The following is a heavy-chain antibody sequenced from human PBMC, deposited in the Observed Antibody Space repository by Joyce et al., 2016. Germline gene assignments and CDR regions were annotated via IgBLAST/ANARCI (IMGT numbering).Heavy chain of an antibody. D-gene: IGHD3-10*02. CDR2: IDPRESYT. Sequence: EVQLVQSGAEVKKPGESLRISCKGSGYSFTSHWISGVRQMPGKGLEWMGRIDPRESYTDYSPSFEGHVTISVDKTISAAYLQWSSLRASDTAIYYCARHVTDWFDPWGQGTLVTVSS. V-gene: IGHV5-10-1*03. CDR1: GYSFTSHW. CDR3: ARHVTDWFDP. J-gene: IGHJ5*02.